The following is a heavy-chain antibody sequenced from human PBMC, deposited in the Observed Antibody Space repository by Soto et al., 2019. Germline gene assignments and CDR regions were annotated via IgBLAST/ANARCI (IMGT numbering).Heavy chain of an antibody. CDR3: AKDYNIVATALLDY. CDR2: ISGRGDST. D-gene: IGHD5-12*01. V-gene: IGHV3-23*01. J-gene: IGHJ4*02. CDR1: GFTFSNYA. Sequence: AGGSLRLSCAASGFTFSNYAVSWVRQAPGKGLEWVSSISGRGDSTYYAASVKGRSTISRDNSKKTLYLQLNSLRAEDTAIYYCAKDYNIVATALLDYWGQGALVTVSS.